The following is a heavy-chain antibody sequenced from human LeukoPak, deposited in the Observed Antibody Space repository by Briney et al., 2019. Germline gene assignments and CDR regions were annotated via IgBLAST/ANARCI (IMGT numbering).Heavy chain of an antibody. Sequence: SEILSLTCAVSGGSISSSNWWSWVRQPPGKGLEWIGEIYHSGSTNYNPSLKSRVTISVDTSKNKFSLRLSSVTAADTAVYYCARRRQNYFDYWGQGTLVTVSS. V-gene: IGHV4-4*02. CDR3: ARRRQNYFDY. CDR1: GGSISSSNW. CDR2: IYHSGST. J-gene: IGHJ4*02.